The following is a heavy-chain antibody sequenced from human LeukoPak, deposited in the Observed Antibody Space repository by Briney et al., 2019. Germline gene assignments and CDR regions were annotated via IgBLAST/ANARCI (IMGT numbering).Heavy chain of an antibody. V-gene: IGHV1-69*13. CDR1: GVTFSSYA. Sequence: SVKVSCKASGVTFSSYAISWVRQAPGQGLEWMGGIIPIFGTANYAQKFQGRVTITADESTSTAYMELSSLRSEDTAVYYCARGSPFSVVPAAIGGGYYYYYMDVWGKGTTVTVSS. CDR2: IIPIFGTA. J-gene: IGHJ6*03. CDR3: ARGSPFSVVPAAIGGGYYYYYMDV. D-gene: IGHD2-2*02.